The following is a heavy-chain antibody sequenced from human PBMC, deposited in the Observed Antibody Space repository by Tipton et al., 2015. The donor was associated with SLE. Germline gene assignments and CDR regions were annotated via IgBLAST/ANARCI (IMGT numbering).Heavy chain of an antibody. V-gene: IGHV3-48*03. CDR3: AMEVQCAGDCHPPHYFDS. D-gene: IGHD2-21*01. Sequence: SLRLSCATSGFTFNLYEMNWVRQAPGKGLEWISYIRGGGSTVSYADSLKGRFIISRDNAKKSLYLQMNSLRVDDTAVYYCAMEVQCAGDCHPPHYFDSWGQGTLVTVYS. CDR1: GFTFNLYE. J-gene: IGHJ4*02. CDR2: IRGGGSTV.